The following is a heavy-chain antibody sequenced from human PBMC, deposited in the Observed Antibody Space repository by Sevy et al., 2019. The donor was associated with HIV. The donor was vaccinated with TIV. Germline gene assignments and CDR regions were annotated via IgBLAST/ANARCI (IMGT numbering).Heavy chain of an antibody. CDR1: GFTFDDYT. CDR3: AKDIRYSSGSPPCYFDY. V-gene: IGHV3-43*01. Sequence: LSLTCAASGFTFDDYTMHWVRQAPGKGLEWVSLISWDGGSTYYADSVKGRFTISRDNSKNSLYLQMNSLRTEDTALYYCAKDIRYSSGSPPCYFDYWGQGTLVTVSS. CDR2: ISWDGGST. D-gene: IGHD6-19*01. J-gene: IGHJ4*02.